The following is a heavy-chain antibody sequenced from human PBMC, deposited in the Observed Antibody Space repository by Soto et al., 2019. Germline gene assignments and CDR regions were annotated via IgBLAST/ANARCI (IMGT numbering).Heavy chain of an antibody. CDR1: GFTVRGNY. CDR3: AGARGYNYGFDY. D-gene: IGHD5-18*01. J-gene: IGHJ4*02. V-gene: IGHV3-53*01. CDR2: VFSGGVT. Sequence: GSLRLSCTPSGFTVRGNYVSWVRQASGKGLEWVSIVFSGGVTYYADSVKGRFTISKDISTNTLSLQMNSLRAEDTAVYFCAGARGYNYGFDYWGQGTLVTVSS.